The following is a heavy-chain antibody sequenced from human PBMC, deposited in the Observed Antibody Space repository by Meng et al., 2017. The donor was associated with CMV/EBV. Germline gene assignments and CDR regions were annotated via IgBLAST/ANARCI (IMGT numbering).Heavy chain of an antibody. Sequence: GGSLRLSCAASGFTFSDYYMSWIRQAPGKGLEWVSYISSSGSTIYYADSVKGRFTISRDNAKNSLYLQMNSLRAEDTAVYYCARHLAAIFGVDAFDIWGQGTTVTVSS. CDR1: GFTFSDYY. J-gene: IGHJ3*02. D-gene: IGHD3-3*01. CDR3: ARHLAAIFGVDAFDI. CDR2: ISSSGSTI. V-gene: IGHV3-11*01.